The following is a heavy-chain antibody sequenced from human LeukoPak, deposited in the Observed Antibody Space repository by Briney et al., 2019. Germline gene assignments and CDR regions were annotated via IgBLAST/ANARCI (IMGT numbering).Heavy chain of an antibody. CDR2: IYNSGAGI. V-gene: IGHV3-23*01. CDR1: GFTFSTYT. Sequence: GGSLRLSCAASGFTFSTYTMSWVRQAPGKGLEWVSSIYNSGAGIFYADSVKGRFTISRDNSKNTLYLQMNSLRAEDTAVYYCAKGVAPDSGWDLDYWGQGTLVTVSS. D-gene: IGHD6-19*01. J-gene: IGHJ4*02. CDR3: AKGVAPDSGWDLDY.